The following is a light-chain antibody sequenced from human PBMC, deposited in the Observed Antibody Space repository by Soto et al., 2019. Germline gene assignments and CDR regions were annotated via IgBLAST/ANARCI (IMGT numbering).Light chain of an antibody. V-gene: IGLV2-14*01. CDR3: NSYSGGNTLYV. CDR2: DVT. Sequence: QWVRAEPASVVGSGGRSITIPCNGTSNDFGGYNFVSWFQQHPGKAPKLLICDVTRRPSGVSDRFSGSKSGNTASLTISGLQAEDEADYYCNSYSGGNTLYVFGSGTKVTVL. J-gene: IGLJ1*01. CDR1: SNDFGGYNF.